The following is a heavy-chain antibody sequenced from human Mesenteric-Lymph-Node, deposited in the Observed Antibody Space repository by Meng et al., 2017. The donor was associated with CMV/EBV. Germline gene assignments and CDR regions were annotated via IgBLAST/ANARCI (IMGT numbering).Heavy chain of an antibody. Sequence: SETLSLTCAVYGGSFSGYYWSWIRQPPGKGLEWIGEINHSGSTNYNPSLKSRVTISVDTSRNQFSLKLSSVTAADTAVYYCARDYNWNGGAFDIWGQGTMVTVSS. D-gene: IGHD1-1*01. CDR3: ARDYNWNGGAFDI. V-gene: IGHV4-34*01. CDR2: INHSGST. J-gene: IGHJ3*02. CDR1: GGSFSGYY.